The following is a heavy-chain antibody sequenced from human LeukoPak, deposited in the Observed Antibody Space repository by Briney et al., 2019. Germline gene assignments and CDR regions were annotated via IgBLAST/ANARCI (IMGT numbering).Heavy chain of an antibody. J-gene: IGHJ4*02. CDR2: IKGDGSEI. CDR1: GFTFSSYA. D-gene: IGHD5-24*01. CDR3: ARDLWWLQFDY. V-gene: IGHV3-7*03. Sequence: PGRSLRLSCAASGFTFSSYAMHWVRQAPGKGLEWVAHIKGDGSEIYYVDSLKGRFTISRDNARNSLYLQMNSLRAEDTAVYYCARDLWWLQFDYWGQGALVTVSS.